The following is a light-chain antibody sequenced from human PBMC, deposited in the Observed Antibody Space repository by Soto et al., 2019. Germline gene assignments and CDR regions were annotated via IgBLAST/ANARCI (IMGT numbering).Light chain of an antibody. CDR2: GAS. V-gene: IGKV3-20*01. CDR1: QSITNKY. CDR3: HQYLDSPNT. J-gene: IGKJ2*01. Sequence: EIVLTQSPDTLSLSPGERATFSCRATQSITNKYVARYQQKAGQAPRLLIYGASTRATGIPDRFRGSGSGTDFTLSITRLEPEDFAVYYCHQYLDSPNTFGQGTNLEIK.